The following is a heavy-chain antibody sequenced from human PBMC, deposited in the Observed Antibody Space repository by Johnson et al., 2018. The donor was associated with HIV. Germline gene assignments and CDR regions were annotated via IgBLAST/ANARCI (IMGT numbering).Heavy chain of an antibody. V-gene: IGHV3-30*04. CDR1: GFTFSSYA. D-gene: IGHD6-6*01. Sequence: VQLVESGGGVVQPGRSLRLSCAASGFTFSSYAMHWVRQAPGKGLEWVAVISYDGSNKYYADSVRGRFTISRDNSKNTLYLQMNSLRAEDTAVYYCARDILEYSSSVPDAFDIWGQGTMVTVSS. CDR2: ISYDGSNK. CDR3: ARDILEYSSSVPDAFDI. J-gene: IGHJ3*02.